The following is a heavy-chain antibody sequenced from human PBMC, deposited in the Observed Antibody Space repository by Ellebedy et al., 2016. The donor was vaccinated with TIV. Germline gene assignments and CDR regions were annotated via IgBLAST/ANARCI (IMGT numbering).Heavy chain of an antibody. Sequence: GESLKISCAASGFTFSDYYMSWIRQAPGKGLEWVSYISSSSSSTNYADSVKGRFTISRDNSKNSLYLRMNSLRAEDTAVYYCARDSYGSGSYSSDWGQGTLVTVSP. J-gene: IGHJ4*02. CDR2: ISSSSSST. CDR3: ARDSYGSGSYSSD. V-gene: IGHV3-11*06. CDR1: GFTFSDYY. D-gene: IGHD3-10*01.